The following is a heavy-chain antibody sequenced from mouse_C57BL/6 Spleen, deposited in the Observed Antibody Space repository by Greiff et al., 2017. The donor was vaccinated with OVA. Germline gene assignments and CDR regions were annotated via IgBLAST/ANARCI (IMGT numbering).Heavy chain of an antibody. CDR2: INSDGSAI. CDR3: MRYHDGYWYFDV. Sequence: EVQGVETGGGLVQPGGSRGLSCEGSGFTFSGFWMSWVRQTPGKTLEWIGDINSDGSAINYAPSIKDRFTIFRDNDKSTLYLQMSNVRSEDTATYFCMRYHDGYWYFDVWGTGTTVTVSS. D-gene: IGHD2-12*01. V-gene: IGHV11-2*01. J-gene: IGHJ1*03. CDR1: GFTFSGFW.